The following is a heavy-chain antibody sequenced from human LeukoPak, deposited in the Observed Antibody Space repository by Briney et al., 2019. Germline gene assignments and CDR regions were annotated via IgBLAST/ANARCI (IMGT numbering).Heavy chain of an antibody. V-gene: IGHV4-4*09. CDR2: IYTTGST. CDR1: GGAISGDY. Sequence: SQTLSLTPTVSGGAISGDYWSWIPQPPGKGVEWIGGIYTTGSTHYTPSLKSRVTISVDTSKNQFSLKLSSVTAADTAVYYCAGHAHPVKYYDFWSGYYQENYYYYMDVWGKGTTVTVSS. CDR3: AGHAHPVKYYDFWSGYYQENYYYYMDV. J-gene: IGHJ6*03. D-gene: IGHD3-3*01.